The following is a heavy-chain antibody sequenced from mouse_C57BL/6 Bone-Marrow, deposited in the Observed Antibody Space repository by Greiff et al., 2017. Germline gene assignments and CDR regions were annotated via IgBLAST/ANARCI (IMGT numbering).Heavy chain of an antibody. Sequence: EVQLQQSGAELVRPGASVKLSCTASGFNIKDDYMHWVKQRPEQGLEWIGWLDPENGDTEYASKFQGKATITADTSSNPAYLQLSSLTSEDTAVYYCTTAAYYYGSSYYAMDYWGQGTSVTVSS. V-gene: IGHV14-4*01. CDR2: LDPENGDT. CDR1: GFNIKDDY. CDR3: TTAAYYYGSSYYAMDY. D-gene: IGHD1-1*01. J-gene: IGHJ4*01.